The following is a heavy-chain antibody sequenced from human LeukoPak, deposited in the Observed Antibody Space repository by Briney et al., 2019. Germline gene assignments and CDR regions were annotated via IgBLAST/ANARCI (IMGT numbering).Heavy chain of an antibody. D-gene: IGHD6-13*01. Sequence: SETLSLTCTVSGGSISSYYWSWVRQPAGKGLEWIGRIYTSGNTNYNPSLKGRVTMTVDTSKNQFSLNLNSVTAADTAVYYCARGRGSSRYYFDYWGQGTLVTVSS. V-gene: IGHV4-4*07. J-gene: IGHJ4*02. CDR2: IYTSGNT. CDR3: ARGRGSSRYYFDY. CDR1: GGSISSYY.